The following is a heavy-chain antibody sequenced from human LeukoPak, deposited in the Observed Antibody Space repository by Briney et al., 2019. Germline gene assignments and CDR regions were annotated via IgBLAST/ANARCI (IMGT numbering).Heavy chain of an antibody. CDR2: IYYSGST. D-gene: IGHD3-10*01. V-gene: IGHV4-59*01. Sequence: SETLSLTCTVSSGSMSSYYWSWIRQPPGKGLEGIGYIYYSGSTNYNPSLKSRVTISVATSKNQFSLKLSSVTAADTAVYYCARASQLLSNAFAIWGQGAMVTVSS. CDR1: SGSMSSYY. CDR3: ARASQLLSNAFAI. J-gene: IGHJ3*02.